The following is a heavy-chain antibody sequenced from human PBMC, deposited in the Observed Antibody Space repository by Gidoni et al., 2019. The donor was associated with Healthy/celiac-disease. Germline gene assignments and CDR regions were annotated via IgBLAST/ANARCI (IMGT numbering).Heavy chain of an antibody. CDR1: GFTFSSYR. J-gene: IGHJ6*02. CDR2: ISSSSSYV. Sequence: EVQLVESGGGLVKPGGSLRLSCSASGFTFSSYRMNWVRQAPGKGLEWVSSISSSSSYVYYADSVKGRFTISRDNAKNSLYLQMNSLRAEDTAVYYCARDRPGIAAAGNYYGMDVWGQGTTVTVSS. V-gene: IGHV3-21*01. D-gene: IGHD6-13*01. CDR3: ARDRPGIAAAGNYYGMDV.